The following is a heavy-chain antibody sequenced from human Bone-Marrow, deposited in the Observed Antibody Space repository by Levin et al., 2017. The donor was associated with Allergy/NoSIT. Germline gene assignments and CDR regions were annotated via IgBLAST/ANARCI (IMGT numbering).Heavy chain of an antibody. V-gene: IGHV3-23*01. J-gene: IGHJ4*02. CDR3: AKVRAIDYSNQFDY. CDR2: ISGSGGST. Sequence: SCAASGFTFSSYAMSWVRQAPGKGLEWVSAISGSGGSTYYADSVKGRFTISRDNSKNTLYLQMNSLRAEDTAVYYCAKVRAIDYSNQFDYWGQGTLVTVSS. CDR1: GFTFSSYA. D-gene: IGHD4-11*01.